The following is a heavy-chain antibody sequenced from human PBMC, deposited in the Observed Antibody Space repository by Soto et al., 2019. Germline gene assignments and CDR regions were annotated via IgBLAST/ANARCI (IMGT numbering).Heavy chain of an antibody. Sequence: SETLSLTCPVSCGSISGYYLSWIRQPPGKRLEWIGYIYYTGSTNYNPSLRSRVTISIDTSKNQFSLQLSSVTAADTAVYFCARYPRLECWGQGALVTVSS. V-gene: IGHV4-59*08. CDR3: ARYPRLEC. J-gene: IGHJ4*02. CDR2: IYYTGST. CDR1: CGSISGYY.